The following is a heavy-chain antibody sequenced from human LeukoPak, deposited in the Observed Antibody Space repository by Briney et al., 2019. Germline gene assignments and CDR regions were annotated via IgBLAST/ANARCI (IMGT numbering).Heavy chain of an antibody. CDR1: GYTFTSYG. V-gene: IGHV1-69*13. CDR3: ARASYSGLRYFDWLPPDAFDI. D-gene: IGHD3-9*01. Sequence: GASVKVSCKASGYTFTSYGISWVRQAPGQGLEWMGGIIPIFGTANCAQKFQGRVTITADESTSTAYMELSSLRSEDTAVYYCARASYSGLRYFDWLPPDAFDIWGQGTMVTVSS. CDR2: IIPIFGTA. J-gene: IGHJ3*02.